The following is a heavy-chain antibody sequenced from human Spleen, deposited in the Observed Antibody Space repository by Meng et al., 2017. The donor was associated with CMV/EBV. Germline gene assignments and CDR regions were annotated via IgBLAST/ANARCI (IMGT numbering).Heavy chain of an antibody. V-gene: IGHV3-21*01. D-gene: IGHD4-23*01. CDR2: VSTTSTYI. Sequence: GESLKISCAASGFTLSGHSMSWVRQAPGKGLEWVSSVSTTSTYIYYGDSVKGRFSISRDNAKNSLSLQMNDLRVEDTAAYYFTRARDTNSYAFDIWGQGTMVTVSS. CDR1: GFTLSGHS. CDR3: TRARDTNSYAFDI. J-gene: IGHJ3*02.